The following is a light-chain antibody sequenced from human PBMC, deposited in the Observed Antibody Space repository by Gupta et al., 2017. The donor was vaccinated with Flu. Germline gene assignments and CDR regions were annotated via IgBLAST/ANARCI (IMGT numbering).Light chain of an antibody. J-gene: IGLJ1*01. CDR3: SSYTSSSTYV. V-gene: IGLV2-18*02. Sequence: QSALTQPPPVSRSPGRSVTISCTGTTSDVGTYNRVSWYQQPPGTAPKLMIYEVSNRPSRVPDRFSGSKSGNTASLTISGLQGEDEADYYCSSYTSSSTYVFGTGTKVTVL. CDR1: TSDVGTYNR. CDR2: EVS.